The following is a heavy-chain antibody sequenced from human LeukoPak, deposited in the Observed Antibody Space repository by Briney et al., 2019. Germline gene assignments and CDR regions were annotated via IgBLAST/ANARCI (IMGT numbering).Heavy chain of an antibody. D-gene: IGHD3-10*01. J-gene: IGHJ4*02. CDR1: GGSISSYY. CDR2: IYYSGST. CDR3: ASLDYNGSGSYGDY. V-gene: IGHV4-59*01. Sequence: SETLSLTCTVSGGSISSYYWSWIRQPPGKGLEWIGYIYYSGSTNYNPSLKSRVTISVDTSKNQFSLKLSSVTAADTAVYYCASLDYNGSGSYGDYWGQGTLVTVSS.